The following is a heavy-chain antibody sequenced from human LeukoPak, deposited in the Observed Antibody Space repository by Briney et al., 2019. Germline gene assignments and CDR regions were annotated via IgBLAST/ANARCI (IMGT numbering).Heavy chain of an antibody. J-gene: IGHJ4*02. CDR1: GFTFSDYT. D-gene: IGHD3-10*01. Sequence: GGSLRLSCVVSGFTFSDYTMNWVRQAPGKGLEWVSYIRGGRNIWYADSVKGRFTISRDNAKNSLYLQMNSLRAEDTAVYYCARDFGFAFDYWGQGILVTVSS. CDR3: ARDFGFAFDY. V-gene: IGHV3-69-1*01. CDR2: IRGGRNI.